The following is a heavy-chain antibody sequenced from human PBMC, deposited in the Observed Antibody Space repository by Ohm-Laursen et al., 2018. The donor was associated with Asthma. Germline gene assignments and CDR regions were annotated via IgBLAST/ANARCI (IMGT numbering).Heavy chain of an antibody. D-gene: IGHD2-15*01. CDR3: ARKAGSCITSNCYSLDF. CDR2: LNSVFGTS. V-gene: IGHV1-69*13. Sequence: SVKVSCKSLGGPFSTSVFGWVRQAPGQGLEWLGGLNSVFGTSAYAQKFHDRFTITADESTSTVYMTLSSLTSEDTAVYYCARKAGSCITSNCYSLDFWGQGTLVTVSS. CDR1: GGPFSTSV. J-gene: IGHJ4*02.